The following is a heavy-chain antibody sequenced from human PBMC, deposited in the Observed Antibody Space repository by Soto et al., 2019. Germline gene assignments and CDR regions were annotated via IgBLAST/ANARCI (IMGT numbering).Heavy chain of an antibody. J-gene: IGHJ4*02. Sequence: PAVTLSLSCAVSVASLSLLYWSWFRQPPGKGLEWIGYIYYSGRTNYNPSLKSRVSISVDTSKNHFSLQLRSVTAADTAVYYCARVGGDDFGYSGGFDYWGQGSLVTAS. D-gene: IGHD4-17*01. CDR2: IYYSGRT. CDR3: ARVGGDDFGYSGGFDY. V-gene: IGHV4-59*01. CDR1: VASLSLLY.